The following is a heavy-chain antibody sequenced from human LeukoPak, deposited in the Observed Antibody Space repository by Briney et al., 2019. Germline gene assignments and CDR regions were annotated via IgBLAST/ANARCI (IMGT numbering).Heavy chain of an antibody. CDR3: ARGPRNDP. D-gene: IGHD1-14*01. CDR1: GYPFSTWE. Sequence: GASVKVSCKTSGYPFSTWEINWVRQAAGQGLERLGWVHPDSGNTDYAQKFRGRVTMSRDTSTSTAYMELSGLRLDDTAVYFCARGPRNDPWGQGTLVTVSS. J-gene: IGHJ5*02. V-gene: IGHV1-8*01. CDR2: VHPDSGNT.